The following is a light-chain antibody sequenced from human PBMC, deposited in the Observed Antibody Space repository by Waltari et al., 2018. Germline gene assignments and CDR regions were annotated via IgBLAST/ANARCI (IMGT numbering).Light chain of an antibody. Sequence: QSVLTQPPSVSAAPGPRVTISCSGCSSNIGRSYVCWYQNDTGTAPKLLIYDDDKRLPEIPGRFSGSKSGTSAVLGITGLQTEDEADYYCGTWDSGLSVVVFGGGTRLTVL. CDR2: DDD. V-gene: IGLV1-51*01. J-gene: IGLJ2*01. CDR1: SSNIGRSY. CDR3: GTWDSGLSVVV.